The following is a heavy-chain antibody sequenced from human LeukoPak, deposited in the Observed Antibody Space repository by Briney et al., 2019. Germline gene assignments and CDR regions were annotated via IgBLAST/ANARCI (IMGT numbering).Heavy chain of an antibody. CDR1: GFTFSDYY. CDR3: ARGVFAYQRDYYMDV. V-gene: IGHV3-11*01. Sequence: GGFLRLSCAASGFTFSDYYMSWIRQAPGKGLEWVSYISSSGSTIYYADSVKGRFTISRDNAKNSLYLQMNSLRAEDTAVYYCARGVFAYQRDYYMDVWGKGTTVTVPS. CDR2: ISSSGSTI. D-gene: IGHD2-2*01. J-gene: IGHJ6*03.